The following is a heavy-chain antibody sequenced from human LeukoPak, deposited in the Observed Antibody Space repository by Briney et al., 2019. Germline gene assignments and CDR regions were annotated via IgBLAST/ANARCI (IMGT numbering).Heavy chain of an antibody. J-gene: IGHJ6*02. Sequence: GGSLRLSCAASGFTFSDYYMSWIRQAPGKGLEWVSYISSSGSTIYYADSAKGRFTISRDNAKNSLYLQMNSLRAEDTAVYYCARASITMVRGASMAHYYGMDVWGQGTTVTVSS. V-gene: IGHV3-11*01. D-gene: IGHD3-10*01. CDR1: GFTFSDYY. CDR2: ISSSGSTI. CDR3: ARASITMVRGASMAHYYGMDV.